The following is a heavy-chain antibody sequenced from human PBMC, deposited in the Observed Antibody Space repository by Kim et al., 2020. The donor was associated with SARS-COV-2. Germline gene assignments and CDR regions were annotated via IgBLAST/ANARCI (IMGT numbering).Heavy chain of an antibody. CDR2: ISGSGGRT. D-gene: IGHD2-21*02. V-gene: IGHV3-23*01. J-gene: IGHJ4*02. CDR3: AKPIRPYCGGDCYSGLDC. CDR1: GFTFDSYA. Sequence: GGSLKLSCAASGFTFDSYAMSWVRQAPGKGLEWVSGISGSGGRTYYVDSVKGRFTVSRDNSKNTLYLQMNSLRAEDAAVYYCAKPIRPYCGGDCYSGLDCWRQGTLITVSS.